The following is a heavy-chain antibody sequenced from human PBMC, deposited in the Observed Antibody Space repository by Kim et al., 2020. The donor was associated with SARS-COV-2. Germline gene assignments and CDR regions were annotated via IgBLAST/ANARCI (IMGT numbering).Heavy chain of an antibody. CDR3: ARLLKVAAAGAY. CDR1: GGSISSSSYY. D-gene: IGHD6-13*01. V-gene: IGHV4-39*01. CDR2: IYYSGST. J-gene: IGHJ4*02. Sequence: SETLSLTCTVSGGSISSSSYYWGWIRQPPGKGLEWIGSIYYSGSTYYNPSLKSRVTISVDTSKNQFSLKLSSVTAADTAVYYCARLLKVAAAGAYWGQGTLVTVSS.